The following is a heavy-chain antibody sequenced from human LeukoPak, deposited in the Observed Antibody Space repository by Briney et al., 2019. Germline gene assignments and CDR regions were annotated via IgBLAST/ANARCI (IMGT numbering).Heavy chain of an antibody. D-gene: IGHD3-3*01. CDR3: AGLRFLAPRF. V-gene: IGHV4-59*01. J-gene: IGHJ4*02. CDR2: IYYSGST. Sequence: SETLSLTCTVSGGSISSYYWSWLRQPPGKGLEWIGYIYYSGSTNYNPSLKSRVTISVDTSKNQFSLKLSSVTAADTAVYYCAGLRFLAPRFWGQGTLVTVSS. CDR1: GGSISSYY.